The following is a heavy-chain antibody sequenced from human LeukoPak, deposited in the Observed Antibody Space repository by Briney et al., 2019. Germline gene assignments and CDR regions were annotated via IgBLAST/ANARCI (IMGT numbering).Heavy chain of an antibody. CDR1: GFTFSSYG. Sequence: PGGSLRLSCAASGFTFSSYGMHWVRQAPAKGLERVAFIRYDGSNKYYADSVKGRFTISRDNSENTLYLQMNSLRVEDTALYYCARVSAAGTGFLDLWGRGTLVLVSA. CDR3: ARVSAAGTGFLDL. J-gene: IGHJ2*01. D-gene: IGHD6-13*01. V-gene: IGHV3-30*02. CDR2: IRYDGSNK.